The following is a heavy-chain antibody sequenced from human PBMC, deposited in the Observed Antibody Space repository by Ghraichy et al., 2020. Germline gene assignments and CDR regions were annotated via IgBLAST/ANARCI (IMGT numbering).Heavy chain of an antibody. V-gene: IGHV3-74*01. D-gene: IGHD2-21*01. J-gene: IGHJ6*02. CDR1: GFTFSSYW. Sequence: GGSLRLSCAASGFTFSSYWMHWVRQAPGKGLGWVSRINSDGGSTTYADSVKGRFTISKDNAKNTLYLQMNSLRAEDTAVYYCVKDLVGGGFGAYGMDVWGQGTTVTVSS. CDR3: VKDLVGGGFGAYGMDV. CDR2: INSDGGST.